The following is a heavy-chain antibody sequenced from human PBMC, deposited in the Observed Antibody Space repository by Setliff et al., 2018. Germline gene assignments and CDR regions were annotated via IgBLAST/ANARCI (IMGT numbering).Heavy chain of an antibody. Sequence: KTSETLSLTCSVSGGSITSGGGFYWAWIRQPPGKELEWIGSFYSFGSIYYSPSLKNRVTISGDTSSNQFSLNLNSVTAADTALYYCARESRFGYSGYDCAFDYWGQGMLVTVSS. CDR3: ARESRFGYSGYDCAFDY. J-gene: IGHJ4*02. D-gene: IGHD5-12*01. CDR1: GGSITSGGGFY. CDR2: FYSFGSI. V-gene: IGHV4-39*02.